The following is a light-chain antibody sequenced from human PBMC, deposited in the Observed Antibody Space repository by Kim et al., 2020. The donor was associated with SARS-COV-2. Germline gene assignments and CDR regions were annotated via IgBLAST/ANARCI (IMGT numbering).Light chain of an antibody. J-gene: IGKJ2*01. V-gene: IGKV1-5*03. CDR1: QSISSW. Sequence: DIQMTQSPSTLSASVGDRVTITCRASQSISSWLAWYQQKPGKAPKVMIYQASTLETGVPSRFSGSGSGTEFTLTITSLQPDDFATYYCQQYNSFSYTFGQGTKLEI. CDR2: QAS. CDR3: QQYNSFSYT.